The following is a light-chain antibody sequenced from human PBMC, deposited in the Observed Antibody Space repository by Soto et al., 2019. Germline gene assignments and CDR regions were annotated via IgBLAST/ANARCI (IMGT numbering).Light chain of an antibody. CDR1: SSDIGGYKY. CDR2: EVS. CDR3: ASYTTSSTYV. Sequence: QSALTQPASVSGSPGQSITISCTGTSSDIGGYKYVCWYQQHPGKSPKLMIYEVSNRPSGVSNRFSGSKSANTASLTISGLQPEDEADYYCASYTTSSTYVFGTGTKRAVL. V-gene: IGLV2-14*01. J-gene: IGLJ1*01.